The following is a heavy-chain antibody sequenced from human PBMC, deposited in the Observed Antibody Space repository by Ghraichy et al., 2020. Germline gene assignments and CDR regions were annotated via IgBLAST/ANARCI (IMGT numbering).Heavy chain of an antibody. J-gene: IGHJ4*02. CDR2: VSYDGEEV. Sequence: GESLNISCAASGFTFGNYAMHCVRKAPGKGLEWVAVVSYDGEEVYYVDSVKGRFTISRDNSMNTLYLQMNSLRTDDTAVYYCAKKANPSMIFVGDYWGQVTLVTVSS. D-gene: IGHD3-22*01. CDR1: GFTFGNYA. CDR3: AKKANPSMIFVGDY. V-gene: IGHV3-30*18.